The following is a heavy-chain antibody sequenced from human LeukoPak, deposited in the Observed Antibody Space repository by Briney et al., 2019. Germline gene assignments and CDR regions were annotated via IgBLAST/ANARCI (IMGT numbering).Heavy chain of an antibody. CDR1: GFTFSSYA. CDR2: ISSNGDIT. J-gene: IGHJ4*02. CDR3: ARASAWDIKDY. D-gene: IGHD1-26*01. V-gene: IGHV3-64*01. Sequence: PGGSLRLSCAASGFTFSSYAMHWVRQAPGKGLEYVSAISSNGDITSYANSVKGRFAISRDNSKNTLYLQMGSLRTEDMAVYYCARASAWDIKDYWGQGTLVTVSS.